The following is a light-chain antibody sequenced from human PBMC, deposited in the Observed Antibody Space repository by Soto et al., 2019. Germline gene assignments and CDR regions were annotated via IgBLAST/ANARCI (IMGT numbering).Light chain of an antibody. CDR2: AAS. CDR3: QQSYSTPPWT. Sequence: DIQMTQSPSSLSAPVGDRVTITCRASQSISSYLNWYQQKPGKAPKLLIYAASSLQSGVPSRFSGSGSGTDFPLTISSLQPEDFATYYCQQSYSTPPWTFGQGTKVEIK. CDR1: QSISSY. V-gene: IGKV1-39*01. J-gene: IGKJ1*01.